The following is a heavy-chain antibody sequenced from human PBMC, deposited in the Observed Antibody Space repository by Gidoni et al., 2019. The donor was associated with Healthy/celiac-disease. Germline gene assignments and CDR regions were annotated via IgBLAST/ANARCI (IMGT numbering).Heavy chain of an antibody. J-gene: IGHJ4*02. Sequence: QVQLVESGGGVVQPGRSLRLSCAASGFTFSSYGMHWVRQAPGKGLEWVAVISYDGSNKYYADSVKGRFTISRDNSKNTLYLQMNSLRAEDTAVYYCAKAKGVGATLDYFDYWGQGTLVTVSS. D-gene: IGHD1-26*01. V-gene: IGHV3-30*18. CDR1: GFTFSSYG. CDR2: ISYDGSNK. CDR3: AKAKGVGATLDYFDY.